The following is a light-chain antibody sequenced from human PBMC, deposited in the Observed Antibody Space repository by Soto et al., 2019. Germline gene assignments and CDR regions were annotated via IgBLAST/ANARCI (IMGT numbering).Light chain of an antibody. J-gene: IGLJ1*01. CDR2: EVT. V-gene: IGLV2-8*01. CDR1: SSDVGKYNF. CDR3: SSYADTNNYV. Sequence: QSVLTQPPSASGSPGQSVTISCTGTSSDVGKYNFVSWYQHHPGKAPKLMIYEVTNRPSGVPDRFSGSKSGNTASLTVSGLQAEDEADYFCSSYADTNNYVFGTGTKVTVL.